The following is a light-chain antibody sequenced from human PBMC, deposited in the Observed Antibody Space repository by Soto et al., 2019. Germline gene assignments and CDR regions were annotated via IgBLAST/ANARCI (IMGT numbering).Light chain of an antibody. Sequence: QSAVTQPPSASGSPGQSVTISCTGTSSDVGGYNYVSWYQQHPGKAPKLMIYEVSKRPSGVPDRFSGSKSGNTASLTVSGLQAEDEADYYCSSYAGSNNPWVFGGGTKLTVL. CDR2: EVS. J-gene: IGLJ3*02. V-gene: IGLV2-8*01. CDR1: SSDVGGYNY. CDR3: SSYAGSNNPWV.